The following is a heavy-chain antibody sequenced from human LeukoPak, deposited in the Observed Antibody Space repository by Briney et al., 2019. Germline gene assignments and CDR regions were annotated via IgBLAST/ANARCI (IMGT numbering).Heavy chain of an antibody. J-gene: IGHJ2*01. Sequence: GGSLRLSCAASGFTFSSYEMNWVRQATGKGLEWVSYISSSGSTIYYADSAKGRFTISRDNAKNSLYLQMNSLRAEDTAVYYCASSYWYFDLWGRGSLVTVSS. V-gene: IGHV3-48*03. CDR3: ASSYWYFDL. CDR2: ISSSGSTI. CDR1: GFTFSSYE.